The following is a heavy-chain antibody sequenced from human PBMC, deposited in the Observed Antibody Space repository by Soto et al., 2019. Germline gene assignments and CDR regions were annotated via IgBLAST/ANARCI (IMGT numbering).Heavy chain of an antibody. V-gene: IGHV3-23*01. CDR1: GFTFSSYA. CDR3: AKVRMATIKAGEYYFDY. D-gene: IGHD5-12*01. J-gene: IGHJ4*02. Sequence: GESLKISCAASGFTFSSYAMSWVRQAPGKGLEWVSAISGSGGSTYYADSVKGRFTISRDNSKNTLYLQMNSLRAEDTAVYYCAKVRMATIKAGEYYFDYWGQGTLVTVSS. CDR2: ISGSGGST.